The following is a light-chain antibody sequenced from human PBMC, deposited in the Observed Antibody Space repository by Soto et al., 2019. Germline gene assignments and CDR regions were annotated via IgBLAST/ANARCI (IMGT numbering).Light chain of an antibody. J-gene: IGKJ1*01. V-gene: IGKV4-1*01. CDR1: QSVLYSSNNKNY. CDR2: WAS. CDR3: QQYFSFPWT. Sequence: DIVMTQSPDSLAVSLGERATINCKSSQSVLYSSNNKNYLAWYQQRPGQPPNLLIYWASTRESGVPDRFSGRGSGTDFTLTISSLQAEDLAIYYCQQYFSFPWTFGQGTKVEIK.